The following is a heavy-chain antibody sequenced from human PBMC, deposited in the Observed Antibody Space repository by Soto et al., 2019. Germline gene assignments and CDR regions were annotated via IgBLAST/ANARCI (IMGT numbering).Heavy chain of an antibody. V-gene: IGHV5-51*01. J-gene: IGHJ4*02. Sequence: GESLKISCTASGYNFTTYWIGWVRQMPGKGLELMGVIYPADSDTRYRPPFQGQVTLSADKSLTTAYLQWNSLKASDTAKYYCARRRAWNDAFDFWGQGTLVTVSS. CDR3: ARRRAWNDAFDF. D-gene: IGHD1-1*01. CDR1: GYNFTTYW. CDR2: IYPADSDT.